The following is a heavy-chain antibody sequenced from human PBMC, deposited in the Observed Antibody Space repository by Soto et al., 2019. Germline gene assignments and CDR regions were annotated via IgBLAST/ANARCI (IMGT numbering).Heavy chain of an antibody. CDR2: IYYSGST. Sequence: SETLSLTCTVSGGSISSSSYYWGWIRQPPGKGLEWIGSIYYSGSTYYNPSLKSRVTISVDTSKNQFSLKLSSVTAADTAVYYCARFHLYYYGSGSPPRPIDYWGQGTLVTVSS. D-gene: IGHD3-10*01. CDR1: GGSISSSSYY. V-gene: IGHV4-39*01. CDR3: ARFHLYYYGSGSPPRPIDY. J-gene: IGHJ4*02.